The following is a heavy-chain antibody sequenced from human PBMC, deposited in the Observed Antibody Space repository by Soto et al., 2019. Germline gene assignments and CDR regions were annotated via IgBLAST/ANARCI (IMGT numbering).Heavy chain of an antibody. J-gene: IGHJ6*03. CDR3: AKGPETRYCSSTSCPTPLYYYYMDV. CDR2: ISGSGGST. Sequence: GGSLRLSCAASGFTFSSYAMSWVRQAPGKGLEWVSAISGSGGSTYYADSVKGRFTISRDNSKNTLYLQMNSLRAEDTAVYYCAKGPETRYCSSTSCPTPLYYYYMDVWGKGTTVTVSS. D-gene: IGHD2-2*01. CDR1: GFTFSSYA. V-gene: IGHV3-23*01.